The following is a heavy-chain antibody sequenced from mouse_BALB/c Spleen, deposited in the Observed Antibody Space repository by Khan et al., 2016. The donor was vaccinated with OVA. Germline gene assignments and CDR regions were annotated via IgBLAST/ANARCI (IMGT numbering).Heavy chain of an antibody. Sequence: EVELVESGPGLVKPSQSLSLSCTVTGYSITNDYVWNLIRQFPGNKLEWVGYISYSGSTNYNPSLKSRISITRDTSKNQFFLQLNSVTTEDTATYYCARDGSRYNYAMDYWGQGTSVTVSA. CDR1: GYSITNDYV. CDR2: ISYSGST. J-gene: IGHJ4*01. D-gene: IGHD2-3*01. V-gene: IGHV3-2*02. CDR3: ARDGSRYNYAMDY.